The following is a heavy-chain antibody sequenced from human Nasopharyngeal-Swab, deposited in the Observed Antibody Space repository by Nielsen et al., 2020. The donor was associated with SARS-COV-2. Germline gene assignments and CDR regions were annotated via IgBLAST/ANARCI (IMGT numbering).Heavy chain of an antibody. CDR2: INHSGST. J-gene: IGHJ6*03. D-gene: IGHD2-2*01. Sequence: VRQMPGKGPEWIAEINHSGSTNYNPSLKGRVTLSVDTSMNQVSLEVSSVTAADTAVYYCARGLSGIVPAPILGLGPYYYYYYMDVWGKGTTVTVSS. CDR3: ARGLSGIVPAPILGLGPYYYYYYMDV. V-gene: IGHV4-34*01.